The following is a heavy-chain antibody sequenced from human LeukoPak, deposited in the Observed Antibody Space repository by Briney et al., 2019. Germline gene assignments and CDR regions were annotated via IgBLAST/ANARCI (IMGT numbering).Heavy chain of an antibody. CDR1: GGSISNYY. CDR2: IYTSGST. D-gene: IGHD6-19*01. CDR3: ARRRRYSSGLRPYYYYMDV. Sequence: KSSETLSLTCTVSGGSISNYYWTWIRQPAGKGLEWIGRIYTSGSTNYNPSLKSRVTMSVDTSKNQFSLKLSSVTAADTAVYYCARRRRYSSGLRPYYYYMDVWGKGTTVTISS. V-gene: IGHV4-4*07. J-gene: IGHJ6*03.